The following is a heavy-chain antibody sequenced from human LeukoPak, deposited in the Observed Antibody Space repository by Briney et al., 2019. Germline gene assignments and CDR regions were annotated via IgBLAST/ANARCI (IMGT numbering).Heavy chain of an antibody. CDR2: IYYSGST. CDR1: GGSISSYY. D-gene: IGHD4-17*01. CDR3: ARYTVDY. V-gene: IGHV4-59*12. Sequence: SETLSLTCTVSGGSISSYYWSWIRQPPGKGLEWIGYIYYSGSTDYNPSLKSRVTISVDTSKNQFSLKLSSVTAADTAVYYCARYTVDYWGQGTLVTVSS. J-gene: IGHJ4*02.